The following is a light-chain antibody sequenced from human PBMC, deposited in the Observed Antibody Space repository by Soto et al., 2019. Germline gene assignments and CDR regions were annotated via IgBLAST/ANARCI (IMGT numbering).Light chain of an antibody. J-gene: IGLJ7*01. Sequence: QSVLTQPPSVSAAPGQKVTISCSGSSSNIGNNYVSWYQQLPGTAPKLLIYDSDKRPSGIPDRFSGSKSGTSATLGITGLQTGDEADYYCGTWDSSLSAAVFGGGTKLTV. CDR3: GTWDSSLSAAV. CDR2: DSD. CDR1: SSNIGNNY. V-gene: IGLV1-51*01.